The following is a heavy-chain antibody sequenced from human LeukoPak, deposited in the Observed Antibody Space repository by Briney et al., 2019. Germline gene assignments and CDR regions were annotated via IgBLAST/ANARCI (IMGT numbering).Heavy chain of an antibody. CDR2: SSYSGSA. D-gene: IGHD2-2*01. CDR1: GASITSGAYY. V-gene: IGHV4-31*03. J-gene: IGHJ4*02. Sequence: PSEILSLTCTVSGASITSGAYYWTWIRQHPGEGLEWIGYSSYSGSAYYNPSLKSRVTISVDTSKSQFSLKLSSVTAADTAVYYCARYYCASSRCPGVDYWGQGTLVTVSS. CDR3: ARYYCASSRCPGVDY.